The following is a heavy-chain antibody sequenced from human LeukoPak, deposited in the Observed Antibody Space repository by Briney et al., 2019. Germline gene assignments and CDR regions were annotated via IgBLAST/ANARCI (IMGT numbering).Heavy chain of an antibody. CDR2: ISWNSGSI. CDR1: GFTFDDYA. D-gene: IGHD4-17*01. CDR3: AKDYGDYPYYFDY. V-gene: IGHV3-9*01. J-gene: IGHJ4*02. Sequence: GGSLRLSCAASGFTFDDYAMHWVQQAPGKGLEWVSGISWNSGSIGYADSVKGRFTISRDNAKNSLYLQMNSLRAEDTALYYCAKDYGDYPYYFDYWGQGTLVTVSS.